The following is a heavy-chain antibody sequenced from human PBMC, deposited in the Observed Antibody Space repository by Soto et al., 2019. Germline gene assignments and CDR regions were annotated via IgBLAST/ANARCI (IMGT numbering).Heavy chain of an antibody. CDR3: ARDGGAATPIDS. V-gene: IGHV4-61*01. D-gene: IGHD3-16*01. CDR1: GGSVTSSSYY. J-gene: IGHJ4*02. Sequence: QVQLQESGPGLVKASETLSLTCTVSGGSVTSSSYYWSWIRQPPGKGLEWIGYIYYSGYTSYNPSLMSRVTISIDTSKNEFSLKVNSVTTADTAVYYCARDGGAATPIDSWGQGTLVSVSS. CDR2: IYYSGYT.